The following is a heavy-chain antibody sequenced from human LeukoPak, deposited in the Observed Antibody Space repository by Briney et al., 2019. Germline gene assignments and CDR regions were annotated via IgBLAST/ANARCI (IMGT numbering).Heavy chain of an antibody. CDR2: ILPNSDTT. CDR1: GYTFTGYY. V-gene: IGHV1-2*06. D-gene: IGHD6-13*01. Sequence: ASVKVSCKASGYTFTGYYIHWVRQAPGQRLEWMGRILPNSDTTNYAQKFQGRVTLTRDTSISTAYMELSRLTSDDTAIYYCARTSTAGTIYYYMDVWGKGTTVTVSS. J-gene: IGHJ6*03. CDR3: ARTSTAGTIYYYMDV.